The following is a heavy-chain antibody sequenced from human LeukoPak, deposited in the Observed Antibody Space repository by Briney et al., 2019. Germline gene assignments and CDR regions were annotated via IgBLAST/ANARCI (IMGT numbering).Heavy chain of an antibody. D-gene: IGHD2-21*01. Sequence: SETLSLTCAVYGGSFSGYYWSWIRQPPGKGLEWIGEIYHSGSTNYNPSLKSRVTISVDTSKNQFSLKLSSVTAADTAVYYCARSTELGSGDYYYYGMDVWGQGTTVTVSS. CDR2: IYHSGST. J-gene: IGHJ6*02. CDR3: ARSTELGSGDYYYYGMDV. CDR1: GGSFSGYY. V-gene: IGHV4-34*01.